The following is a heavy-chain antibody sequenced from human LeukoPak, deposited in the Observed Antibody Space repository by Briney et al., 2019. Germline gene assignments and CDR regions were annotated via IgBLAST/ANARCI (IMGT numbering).Heavy chain of an antibody. CDR3: ARGRFLDAFDI. Sequence: SETLSLTCTVSGGSISSYYWSWIRQPPGKGLEWVGYIYYSGSTKYKPSLKSRVTISVDTSKNQFSLKLSSVTAADTAVYYCARGRFLDAFDIWGQGTMVTVSS. CDR2: IYYSGST. CDR1: GGSISSYY. J-gene: IGHJ3*02. D-gene: IGHD3-3*01. V-gene: IGHV4-59*01.